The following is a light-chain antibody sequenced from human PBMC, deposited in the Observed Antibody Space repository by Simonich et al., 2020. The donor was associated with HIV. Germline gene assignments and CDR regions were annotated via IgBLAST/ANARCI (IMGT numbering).Light chain of an antibody. CDR3: QQYDNLPSVT. CDR2: DAS. J-gene: IGKJ4*01. V-gene: IGKV1-33*01. CDR1: QSISND. Sequence: DIQMTQSPSSLSASVGDRVTITCRASQSISNDLNWYQQKPGKAPKLLIYDASNLETGIPSRFSGSGFGTDFTLTISSLQPEDIATYYCQQYDNLPSVTFGGGTKVEIK.